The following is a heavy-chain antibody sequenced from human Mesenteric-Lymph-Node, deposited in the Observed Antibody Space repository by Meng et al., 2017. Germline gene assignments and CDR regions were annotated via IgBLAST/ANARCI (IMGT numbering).Heavy chain of an antibody. CDR1: GGSVSSGDYF. J-gene: IGHJ4*02. V-gene: IGHV4-61*08. D-gene: IGHD6-13*01. CDR3: ARRGSWYAYFDD. Sequence: VHLRGWGPGLVKLSGTLSLTCDVSGGSVSSGDYFWSWIRQPPGKGLEWIGYMLYNGISDHNPSLKSRVTISVDTSKNQFSLKLTSVTAADTAVYYCARRGSWYAYFDDWGQGALVTVSS. CDR2: MLYNGIS.